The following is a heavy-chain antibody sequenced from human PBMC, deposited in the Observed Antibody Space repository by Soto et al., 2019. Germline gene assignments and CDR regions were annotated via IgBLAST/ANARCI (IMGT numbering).Heavy chain of an antibody. CDR3: ARDLMTTLNWFDP. D-gene: IGHD4-17*01. J-gene: IGHJ5*02. CDR1: GFPFSSYS. CDR2: ISSSSSYI. Sequence: SLRLSCAASGFPFSSYSMNWVRQAPGKGLEWVSSISSSSSYIYYADSVKGRFTISRDNAKNSLCLQMNSLRAEDTAVYYCARDLMTTLNWFDPWGQGTLVTVSS. V-gene: IGHV3-21*01.